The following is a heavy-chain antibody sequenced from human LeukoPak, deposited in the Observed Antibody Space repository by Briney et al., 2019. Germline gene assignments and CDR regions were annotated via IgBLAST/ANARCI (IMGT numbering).Heavy chain of an antibody. V-gene: IGHV2-70*01. CDR1: GFSLTSSGMC. CDR2: LDWDDDK. D-gene: IGHD3-9*01. Sequence: ESGPTLVNPTQTLTLTCTFSGFSLTSSGMCVGWIRQPPGKALEWLALLDWDDDKYYSTSLKTRLTISKDTSKNQVVLTMTNMDPVDTATYYCARIRGYDFLTGYYDYWGQGTLVTVSS. CDR3: ARIRGYDFLTGYYDY. J-gene: IGHJ4*02.